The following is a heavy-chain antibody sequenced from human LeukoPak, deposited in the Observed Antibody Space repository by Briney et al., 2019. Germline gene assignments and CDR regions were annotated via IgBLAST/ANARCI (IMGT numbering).Heavy chain of an antibody. CDR2: ISTNGGST. D-gene: IGHD6-13*01. CDR1: GFTFSSYA. CDR3: ARGGYSSTDYYYYYYMDV. Sequence: PGGSLRLSCAASGFTFSSYAMHWVRQAPGKGLEYVSGISTNGGSTYYADSVKGRFTVSRDNAKNSLYLQMNSLRAEDTAVYYCARGGYSSTDYYYYYYMDVWGKGPTVTVSS. V-gene: IGHV3-64*02. J-gene: IGHJ6*03.